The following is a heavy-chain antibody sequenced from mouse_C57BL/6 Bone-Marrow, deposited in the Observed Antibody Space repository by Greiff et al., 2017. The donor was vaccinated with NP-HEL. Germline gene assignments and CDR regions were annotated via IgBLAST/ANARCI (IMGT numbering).Heavy chain of an antibody. CDR3: ASSLAVVAFYAMDY. CDR1: GFTFSDYG. J-gene: IGHJ4*01. D-gene: IGHD1-1*01. CDR2: ISSGSSTI. Sequence: EVKVVESGGGLVKPGGSLKLSCAASGFTFSDYGMHWVRQAPEKGLEWVAYISSGSSTIYYADTVKGRFTISRDKAKNTLFLQMTSLRSEDTAMYYCASSLAVVAFYAMDYWGQGTSVTVSS. V-gene: IGHV5-17*01.